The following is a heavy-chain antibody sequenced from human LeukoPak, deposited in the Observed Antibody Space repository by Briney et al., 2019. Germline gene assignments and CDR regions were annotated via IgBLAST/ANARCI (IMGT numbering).Heavy chain of an antibody. CDR2: INHSGST. CDR1: GGSISGNY. J-gene: IGHJ5*02. D-gene: IGHD2-8*01. V-gene: IGHV4-34*01. Sequence: SETLSLTCAVYGGSISGNYGSWFRRPRGRGWEGIGEINHSGSTNYNPSLKSRATISVDTSKNQFSLKLSSVTAADTAVYYCARLRYCTNGVCPWGQGTLVTVSS. CDR3: ARLRYCTNGVCP.